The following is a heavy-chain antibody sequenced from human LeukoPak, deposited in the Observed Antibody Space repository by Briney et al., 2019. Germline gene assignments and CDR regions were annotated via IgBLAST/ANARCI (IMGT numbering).Heavy chain of an antibody. D-gene: IGHD6-19*01. CDR2: ISGSGAST. CDR3: AKDPAVANTARRFQH. CDR1: GFTFSSYA. J-gene: IGHJ1*01. Sequence: GGSLRLSCAASGFTFSSYAMSWVRQAPGKGLEWVSAISGSGASTYYADSVKGRFTISRDNSKNTLYLQMNSLRVEDTAVYYCAKDPAVANTARRFQHWGQGTLVTVSS. V-gene: IGHV3-23*01.